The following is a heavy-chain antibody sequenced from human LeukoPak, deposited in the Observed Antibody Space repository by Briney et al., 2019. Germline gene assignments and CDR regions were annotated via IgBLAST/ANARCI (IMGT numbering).Heavy chain of an antibody. D-gene: IGHD1-14*01. Sequence: SETLSLTCAVYGESFSGYYWSWIRQPPGKGLEWIGEINHSGSTNYNPSLKSRVTISVDTSKNQFSLKLSSVTAADTAVYYCARDRPGYFDYWGQGTLVTVSS. J-gene: IGHJ4*02. CDR2: INHSGST. CDR3: ARDRPGYFDY. CDR1: GESFSGYY. V-gene: IGHV4-34*01.